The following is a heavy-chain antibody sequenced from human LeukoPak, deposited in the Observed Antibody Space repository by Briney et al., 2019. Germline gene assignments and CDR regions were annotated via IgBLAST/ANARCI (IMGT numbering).Heavy chain of an antibody. J-gene: IGHJ4*02. V-gene: IGHV3-23*01. CDR2: ISNNGGST. Sequence: GGSLRLSCAASGFTFSSYGMSWVRQAPGKGLEWVSSISNNGGSTYYADSVKGHFTISRDNSKNTLYLQMNSLGAEDTAVYYCAKASNYSGSGSSFDNWGQGTLVTVSS. CDR3: AKASNYSGSGSSFDN. D-gene: IGHD3-10*01. CDR1: GFTFSSYG.